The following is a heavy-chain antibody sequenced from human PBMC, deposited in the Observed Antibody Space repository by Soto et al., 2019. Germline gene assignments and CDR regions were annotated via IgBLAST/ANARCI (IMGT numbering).Heavy chain of an antibody. V-gene: IGHV1-8*01. CDR3: ARGRHLVFGVDYSDY. CDR1: GYTFTSYD. J-gene: IGHJ4*02. CDR2: MNPNSGNT. D-gene: IGHD3-3*01. Sequence: GASLKVSCKASGYTFTSYDINWVRQATGQGLEWMGWMNPNSGNTGYAQKFQGRVTMTRNTSISTAYMELSSLRSEDTAVYYCARGRHLVFGVDYSDYWGQGTLVTVSS.